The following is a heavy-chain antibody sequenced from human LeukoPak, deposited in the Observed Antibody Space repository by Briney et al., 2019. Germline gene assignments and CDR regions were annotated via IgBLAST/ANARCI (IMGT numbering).Heavy chain of an antibody. V-gene: IGHV1-2*02. Sequence: ASVTVSCKASGYTFTNYGISWLRQAPGQGLEWMGWINPNSGGTNYAQKFQGRVTMTTDTSISTAYMELSRLRSDDTADTAIYYCARGCSGGSCPRGYFDLLGRGTLVTVSS. J-gene: IGHJ2*01. CDR3: ARGCSGGSCPRGYFDL. D-gene: IGHD2-15*01. CDR1: GYTFTNYG. CDR2: INPNSGGT.